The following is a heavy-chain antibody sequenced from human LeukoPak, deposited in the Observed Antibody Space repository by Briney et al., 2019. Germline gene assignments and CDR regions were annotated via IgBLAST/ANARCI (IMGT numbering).Heavy chain of an antibody. Sequence: GGSLRLSCAASGFTFSTYWMSWVRQAPGKGLEWVANIKQEGSEKYHVDSVKGRFTISRDNAKNSLYLQMNSLRAEDTAVYFCARRRCSSASCFFDYWGQGTKVTVSS. D-gene: IGHD2-2*01. CDR2: IKQEGSEK. V-gene: IGHV3-7*01. CDR1: GFTFSTYW. CDR3: ARRRCSSASCFFDY. J-gene: IGHJ4*02.